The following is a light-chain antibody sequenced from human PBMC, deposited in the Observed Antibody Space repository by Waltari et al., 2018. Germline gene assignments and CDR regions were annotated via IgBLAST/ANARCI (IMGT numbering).Light chain of an antibody. Sequence: DVVVTQSPLSLPVTLGQPASVSCRSSRSLAHSDGNTYLSWFHQRPGQSPRRLISKVSNRDSGVPDRFSGSGSGTDFTLKINRVEAEDVGLYYCLHATFWPWTFGQGTKVEI. V-gene: IGKV2-30*02. CDR3: LHATFWPWT. CDR2: KVS. J-gene: IGKJ1*01. CDR1: RSLAHSDGNTY.